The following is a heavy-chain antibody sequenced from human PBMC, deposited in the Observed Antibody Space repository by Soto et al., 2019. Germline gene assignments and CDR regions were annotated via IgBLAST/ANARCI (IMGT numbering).Heavy chain of an antibody. CDR1: GFTFDDYT. CDR3: AKFAVGSYGMDV. V-gene: IGHV3-43*01. Sequence: EVQLVESGGVVVQPGGSLRLSCAASGFTFDDYTMHWVRQAPGKGLEWVSLMSWDGGSTYYADSVKGRFTISRDNSKNSLYLQMNSLRTEDTALYYCAKFAVGSYGMDVWGPGTTVTVSS. J-gene: IGHJ6*02. CDR2: MSWDGGST. D-gene: IGHD1-26*01.